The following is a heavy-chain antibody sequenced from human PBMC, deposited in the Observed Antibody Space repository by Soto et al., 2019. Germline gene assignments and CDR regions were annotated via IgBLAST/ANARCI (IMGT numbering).Heavy chain of an antibody. Sequence: EVHLLESGGGLVQPGGSLRLSCAASGFTFSNYAMSWVRQAPGKGLEWVSGISGSGGTTYYADSVKGRFTISRDNSKNTLYLQMNSLRAEDTAVYYCASRNYFDAAGYYEYYFDYWGQGTLVTVSS. CDR2: ISGSGGTT. J-gene: IGHJ4*02. D-gene: IGHD3-22*01. CDR1: GFTFSNYA. CDR3: ASRNYFDAAGYYEYYFDY. V-gene: IGHV3-23*01.